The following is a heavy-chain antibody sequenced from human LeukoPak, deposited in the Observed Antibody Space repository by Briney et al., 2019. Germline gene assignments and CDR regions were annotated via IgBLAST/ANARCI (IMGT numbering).Heavy chain of an antibody. D-gene: IGHD1-26*01. CDR1: GGSINTYS. Sequence: SGTLSLTCTVSGGSINTYSWSWIREPPGKGLEWIGSFSYSGTTNYNPTLKSRLSISGDTSKNQFSLKLSSVTAADTAVYYCARQGQRILGAIVSWGQGSLVTVSS. CDR3: ARQGQRILGAIVS. CDR2: FSYSGTT. J-gene: IGHJ5*01. V-gene: IGHV4-59*08.